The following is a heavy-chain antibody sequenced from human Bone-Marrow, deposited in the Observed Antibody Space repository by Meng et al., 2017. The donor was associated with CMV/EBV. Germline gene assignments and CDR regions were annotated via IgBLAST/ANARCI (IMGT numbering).Heavy chain of an antibody. Sequence: ASVKVSYKPSGYTFPGYYMHWVRQAPGQGLEWMGWINPNSGGTKYAQKYQGRVTMTRDTSISTAYMELGRLRSDDTAVYYCARDRDWIYAASNYYYYYGMDVWGQGTTVTVSS. CDR2: INPNSGGT. CDR1: GYTFPGYY. D-gene: IGHD2-2*03. J-gene: IGHJ6*02. CDR3: ARDRDWIYAASNYYYYYGMDV. V-gene: IGHV1-2*02.